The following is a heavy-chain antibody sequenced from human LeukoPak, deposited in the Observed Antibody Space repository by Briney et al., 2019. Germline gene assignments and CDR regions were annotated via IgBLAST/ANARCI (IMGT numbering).Heavy chain of an antibody. CDR1: GFTFSSYG. CDR3: AKDGDYSTIYYYYGMDV. D-gene: IGHD4-11*01. CDR2: ISYDGSNK. J-gene: IGHJ6*02. Sequence: PGRSLRLSCAASGFTFSSYGVHWVRQAPGKGLEWVAVISYDGSNKYYADSVKGRFTISRDNSKNTLYLQMNSLRAEDTAVYYCAKDGDYSTIYYYYGMDVWGQGTTVTVSS. V-gene: IGHV3-30*18.